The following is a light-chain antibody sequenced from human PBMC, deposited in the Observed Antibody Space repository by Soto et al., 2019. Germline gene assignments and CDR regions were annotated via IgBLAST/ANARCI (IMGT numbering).Light chain of an antibody. CDR1: QNINNY. CDR2: DAT. V-gene: IGKV1-33*01. CDR3: QQYENLPT. J-gene: IGKJ5*01. Sequence: DIQMTHSPCSLYASVGDRVTITCQASQNINNYLNWYQQKPGRAPKLLIYDATNLEAGVPSRFRGSGSGTDFTFTISRLQPEDIATYYCQQYENLPTFGQGTRLEIK.